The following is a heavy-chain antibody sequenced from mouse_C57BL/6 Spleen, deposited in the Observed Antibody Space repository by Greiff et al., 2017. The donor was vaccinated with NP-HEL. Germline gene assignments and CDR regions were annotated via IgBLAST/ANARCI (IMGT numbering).Heavy chain of an antibody. CDR3: ARLRYYGVATEYFDV. CDR2: IHPNSGST. V-gene: IGHV1-64*01. Sequence: QVQLQQSGAELVKPGASVKLSCKASGYTFTSYWMHWVKQRPGQGLEWIGMIHPNSGSTNYNEKFKSKATLTVDKSSSTAYMQLSSLTSEDSAVYYCARLRYYGVATEYFDVWGTGTTVTVSS. D-gene: IGHD1-1*01. CDR1: GYTFTSYW. J-gene: IGHJ1*03.